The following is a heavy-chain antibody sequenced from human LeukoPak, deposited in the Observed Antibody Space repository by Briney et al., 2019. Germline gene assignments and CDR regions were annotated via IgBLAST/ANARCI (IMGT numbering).Heavy chain of an antibody. CDR3: ARVLDWYFGL. CDR1: GGSISRGDYY. Sequence: TSETLSLTCTVSGGSISRGDYYWSWIRQPPGKGLEWIGYIYYSGSTYYNPSLKSRVTISVDTSKNQFSLKLSSVTAADTAVYYCARVLDWYFGLWGRGTLVTVSS. V-gene: IGHV4-30-4*01. CDR2: IYYSGST. J-gene: IGHJ2*01.